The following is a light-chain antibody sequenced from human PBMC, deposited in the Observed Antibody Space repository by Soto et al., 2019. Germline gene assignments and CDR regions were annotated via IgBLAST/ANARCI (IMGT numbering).Light chain of an antibody. CDR2: TNN. CDR3: AAWDDSLNGYV. CDR1: SSNIGSNT. J-gene: IGLJ1*01. V-gene: IGLV1-44*01. Sequence: QSVLTQPPSASGTPGQRVTISCSGSSSNIGSNTVNWYQQLPGTAPKLLIYTNNQRPSAVPDRFSGSKSGTSASLAISGLQAEDGADYYCAAWDDSLNGYVFGTGTKLTVL.